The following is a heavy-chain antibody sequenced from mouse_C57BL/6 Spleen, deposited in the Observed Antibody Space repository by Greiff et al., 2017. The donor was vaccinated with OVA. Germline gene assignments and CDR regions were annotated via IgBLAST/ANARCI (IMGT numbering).Heavy chain of an antibody. CDR1: GYTFTDYY. CDR3: ARFITTVRWYFDV. Sequence: QVQLQQSGAELVRPGASVKLSCKASGYTFTDYYINWVKQRPGQGLEWIARIYPGSGNTYYNEKFKGKATLTAEKSSSTAYMQLSSLTSEDSAVYFCARFITTVRWYFDVWGTGTTVTVSS. D-gene: IGHD1-1*01. J-gene: IGHJ1*03. V-gene: IGHV1-76*01. CDR2: IYPGSGNT.